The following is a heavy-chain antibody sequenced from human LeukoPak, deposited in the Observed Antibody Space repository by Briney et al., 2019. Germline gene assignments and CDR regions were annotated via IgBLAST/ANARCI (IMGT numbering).Heavy chain of an antibody. Sequence: GGSLRLSCAASGFTISSYWMSWVRQAPGKGLEWVANIKQDGSEKYYVDSVRGRFTTSRDNAKNSLYLQMNSLRAEDTAVYYCATLGYYFDDTGYSPSFNYWGQGTLVTVSS. CDR1: GFTISSYW. CDR3: ATLGYYFDDTGYSPSFNY. J-gene: IGHJ4*02. D-gene: IGHD3-22*01. V-gene: IGHV3-7*01. CDR2: IKQDGSEK.